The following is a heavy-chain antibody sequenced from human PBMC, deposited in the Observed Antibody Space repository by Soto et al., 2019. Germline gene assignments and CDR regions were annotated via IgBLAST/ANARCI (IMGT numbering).Heavy chain of an antibody. CDR3: VRHICDY. CDR2: IRSKPNSYAT. V-gene: IGHV3-73*01. J-gene: IGHJ4*02. CDR1: GFSFSDSA. D-gene: IGHD3-3*02. Sequence: EVQLVESGGGLVQPGGSLKLSCATSGFSFSDSAMHWVRQASGKGLEWVGRIRSKPNSYATEYAASVKGRFTISRDDSKNTAYLQMSSLKTEDTAVDYCVRHICDYWGQGTLVTVSS.